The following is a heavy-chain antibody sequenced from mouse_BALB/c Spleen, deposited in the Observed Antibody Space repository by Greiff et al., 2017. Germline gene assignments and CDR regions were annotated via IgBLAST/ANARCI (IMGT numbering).Heavy chain of an antibody. CDR2: ISSGGSYP. V-gene: IGHV5-9-4*01. D-gene: IGHD3-2*02. CDR1: GFTFSSYA. Sequence: EVQLVESGGGLVKPGGSLKLSCAASGFTFSSYAMSWVRQSPEKRLEWVAEISSGGSYPYYPDTVTGRFTISRDNAKNTLYLEMSSLRSEDTAMYYCARDQEGSGFDYWGQGTTLTVSS. CDR3: ARDQEGSGFDY. J-gene: IGHJ2*01.